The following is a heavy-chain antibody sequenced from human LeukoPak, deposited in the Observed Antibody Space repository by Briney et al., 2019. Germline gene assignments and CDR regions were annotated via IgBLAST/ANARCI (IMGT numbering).Heavy chain of an antibody. Sequence: ASVKVSCKASVYTFTSYDINWVRQATGQGLEWMGWMNPNSGNTGYAQKFQGRVTMTRNTSISTAYMELSSLRSEDTAVYYCARGFTVTTFAAPGYWGQGTLVTVSS. V-gene: IGHV1-8*01. J-gene: IGHJ4*02. CDR2: MNPNSGNT. CDR3: ARGFTVTTFAAPGY. D-gene: IGHD4-17*01. CDR1: VYTFTSYD.